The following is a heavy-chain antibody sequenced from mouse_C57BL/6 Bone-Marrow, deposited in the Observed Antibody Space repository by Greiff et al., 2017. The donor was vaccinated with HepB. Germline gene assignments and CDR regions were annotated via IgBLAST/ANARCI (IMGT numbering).Heavy chain of an antibody. V-gene: IGHV5-4*03. CDR2: ISDGGSYT. Sequence: DVMLVESGGGLVKPGGSLKLSCAASGFTFSSYAMSWVRQTPEKRLEWVATISDGGSYTYYPDNVKGRFTISRDNAKNNLYLQMSHLKSEDTAMYYCARPHFFAYWGQGTLVTVSA. CDR3: ARPHFFAY. J-gene: IGHJ3*01. CDR1: GFTFSSYA.